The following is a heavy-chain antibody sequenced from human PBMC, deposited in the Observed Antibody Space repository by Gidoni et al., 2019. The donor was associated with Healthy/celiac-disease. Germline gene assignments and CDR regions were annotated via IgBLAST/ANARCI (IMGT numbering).Heavy chain of an antibody. CDR2: MNPNSGNT. CDR3: ARARTWQQLVEEFDY. CDR1: GYTFPSYD. V-gene: IGHV1-8*01. J-gene: IGHJ4*02. Sequence: QVQLVQSGAEVKKPGASVKVSCQASGYTFPSYDITWVRQATGQGLEWMGWMNPNSGNTGYAQKFQGRVTMTRNTSISTAYMELSSLRSEDTAVYYCARARTWQQLVEEFDYWGQGTLVTVSS. D-gene: IGHD6-13*01.